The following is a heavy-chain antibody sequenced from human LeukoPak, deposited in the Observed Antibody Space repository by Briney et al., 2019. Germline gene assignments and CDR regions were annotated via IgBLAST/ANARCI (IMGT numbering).Heavy chain of an antibody. CDR2: ISAYNGNT. CDR1: GYTFTSYG. J-gene: IGHJ4*02. V-gene: IGHV1-18*01. CDR3: ARDLPSRVAGTL. D-gene: IGHD6-19*01. Sequence: GASVKVSCKASGYTFTSYGISWVRQAPGQGLEWMGWISAYNGNTNYAQKLQGRVTMTTDTSTSTAYMELSSLRSEDTAVYYCARDLPSRVAGTLWGQGTLVTVSS.